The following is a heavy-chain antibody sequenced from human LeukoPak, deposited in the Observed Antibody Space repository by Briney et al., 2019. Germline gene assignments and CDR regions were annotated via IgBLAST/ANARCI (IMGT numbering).Heavy chain of an antibody. CDR1: GGSISSYY. D-gene: IGHD6-13*01. Sequence: SETLSLTCTVSGGSISSYYWSWIRQPAGKGLEWIGRIYTSGSTNYNPSLKSRVTMSVDTSKNHFSLSLNSVTAADTAVYFCAGGIGYATSPADHLGQGTLVIVSS. J-gene: IGHJ5*02. V-gene: IGHV4-4*07. CDR2: IYTSGST. CDR3: AGGIGYATSPADH.